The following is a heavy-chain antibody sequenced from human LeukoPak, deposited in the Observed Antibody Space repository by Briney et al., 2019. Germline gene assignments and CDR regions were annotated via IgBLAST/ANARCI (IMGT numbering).Heavy chain of an antibody. CDR3: ARALLPTSGAFDI. D-gene: IGHD3-10*01. V-gene: IGHV3-53*01. Sequence: GGSLRLSCAASGFTVSSHYMSWVRQAPGKGLEWISIIYSGGSTHYADSVKGRFTISRDSSKNTLSLQMNSLRAEDTAVYYCARALLPTSGAFDIWGQGTMVTVSS. CDR2: IYSGGST. J-gene: IGHJ3*02. CDR1: GFTVSSHY.